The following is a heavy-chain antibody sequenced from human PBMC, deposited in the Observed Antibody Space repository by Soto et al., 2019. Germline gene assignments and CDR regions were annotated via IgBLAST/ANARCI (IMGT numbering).Heavy chain of an antibody. J-gene: IGHJ6*02. CDR2: IIPIFGTA. CDR1: GGTFSSYA. D-gene: IGHD5-18*01. CDR3: ARDRRDTAMDHYYYYGMDV. V-gene: IGHV1-69*13. Sequence: ASVKVSCKASGGTFSSYAISWVRQAPGQGLEWMGGIIPIFGTANYAQKFQGRVTITADESTSTAYMELSSLRSEDTAVYYCARDRRDTAMDHYYYYGMDVWGQGTTVTVSS.